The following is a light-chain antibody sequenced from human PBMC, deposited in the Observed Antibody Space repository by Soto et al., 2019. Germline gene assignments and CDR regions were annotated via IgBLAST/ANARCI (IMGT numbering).Light chain of an antibody. CDR1: QSVSTNN. CDR2: DTS. J-gene: IGKJ1*01. CDR3: HQRQSWPRT. Sequence: IVLTQSPGTLSSSPGERATLSCRASQSVSTNNLAWYQQRPGQAPRLLIYDTSRRATGIPDRFSGSGSGTDFTLTISDVQPEDFALYYCHQRQSWPRTFGQGTKVHIK. V-gene: IGKV3D-20*02.